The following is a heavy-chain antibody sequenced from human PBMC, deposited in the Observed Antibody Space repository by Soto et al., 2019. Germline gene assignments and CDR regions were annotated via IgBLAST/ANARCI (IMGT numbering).Heavy chain of an antibody. V-gene: IGHV4-34*01. Sequence: SETLSLTCAVYGGSFSGYYWSWIRQPPGKGLEWIGEINHSGSTNYNPSLKSRVTISVDTSKNQFSLKLSSVTAADTAVYYCARGRGIVATTHYYYYYMDVWGKGTTVTVSS. CDR2: INHSGST. CDR1: GGSFSGYY. D-gene: IGHD5-12*01. CDR3: ARGRGIVATTHYYYYYMDV. J-gene: IGHJ6*03.